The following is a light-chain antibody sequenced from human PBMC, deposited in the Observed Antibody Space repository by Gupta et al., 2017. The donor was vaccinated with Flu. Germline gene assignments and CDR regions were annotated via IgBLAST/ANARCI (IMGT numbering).Light chain of an antibody. CDR1: QSVGTY. V-gene: IGKV3-11*01. CDR3: QKRSNWPPYT. J-gene: IGKJ2*01. Sequence: EIVLTQSPATLPLSPGERATLSCRASQSVGTYLAWYQQKPGQTPRLLIYDASNRDTGIPARFGGSGFGKDFTLTISSREQEDFAVYYCQKRSNWPPYTFGQGTKLDI. CDR2: DAS.